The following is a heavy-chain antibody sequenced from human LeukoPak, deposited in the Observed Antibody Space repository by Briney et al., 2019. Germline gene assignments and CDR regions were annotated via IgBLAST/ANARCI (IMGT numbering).Heavy chain of an antibody. V-gene: IGHV3-7*03. Sequence: GGSLRLSCAASGFTFSNYWMSWVRQAPGKGLEWVANIKHDGSANYYVAFVKGRFTISRDNAKNALYLQMNSLRAEDTAVYYCAREPEHIDYWGQGTLVTVSS. CDR2: IKHDGSAN. CDR3: AREPEHIDY. D-gene: IGHD2-21*01. J-gene: IGHJ4*02. CDR1: GFTFSNYW.